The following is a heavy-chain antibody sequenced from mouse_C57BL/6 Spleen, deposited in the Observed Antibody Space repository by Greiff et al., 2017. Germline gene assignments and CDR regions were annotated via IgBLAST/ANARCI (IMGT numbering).Heavy chain of an antibody. J-gene: IGHJ3*01. CDR3: ASDWDGWFAY. CDR2: ISSGSSTI. Sequence: EVMLVESGGGLVKPGGSLKLSCAASGFTFSDYGMHWVRQAPEKGLEWVAYISSGSSTIYYADTVKGRFTISRDNAKNTLFLQMTSLRSEDTAMYYCASDWDGWFAYWGQGTLVTVSA. V-gene: IGHV5-17*01. CDR1: GFTFSDYG. D-gene: IGHD4-1*01.